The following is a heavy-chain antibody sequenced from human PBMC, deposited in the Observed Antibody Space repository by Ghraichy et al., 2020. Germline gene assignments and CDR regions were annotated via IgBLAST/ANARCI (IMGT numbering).Heavy chain of an antibody. D-gene: IGHD3-16*01. Sequence: GSLRLSCAASGFTFSDYYMSWIRQAPGKGLEWVSYISSSGSTIYYADSVKGRFTISRDNAKNSLYLQMNSLRAEDTAVYYCARDAYDYVWGSYAEGAFDIWGQGTMVTVSS. CDR3: ARDAYDYVWGSYAEGAFDI. CDR2: ISSSGSTI. V-gene: IGHV3-11*01. CDR1: GFTFSDYY. J-gene: IGHJ3*02.